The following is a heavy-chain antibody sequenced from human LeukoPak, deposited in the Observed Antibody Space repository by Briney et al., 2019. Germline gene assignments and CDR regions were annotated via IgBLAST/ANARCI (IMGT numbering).Heavy chain of an antibody. CDR3: ARDPGATSSFIFDC. CDR2: IKSDGSST. Sequence: GGSLRLSCAASGFTFSSYWMHWVRQAPGKGLVWVSCIKSDGSSTNYADSVKGRFTISRDSAKNTLYLQMNSLRAEDTAVYYCARDPGATSSFIFDCWGQGALVTVSS. V-gene: IGHV3-74*01. D-gene: IGHD1-26*01. CDR1: GFTFSSYW. J-gene: IGHJ4*02.